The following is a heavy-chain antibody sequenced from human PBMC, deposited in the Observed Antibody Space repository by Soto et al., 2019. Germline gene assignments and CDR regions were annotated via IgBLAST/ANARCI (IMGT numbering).Heavy chain of an antibody. CDR2: IWYDGSKE. D-gene: IGHD1-1*01. CDR1: GFTVSGYG. CDR3: TRDRNNHFDY. J-gene: IGHJ4*02. Sequence: GGSLRLSCAASGFTVSGYGMHWVRQAPGKGLEWVAVIWYDGSKEYYADSVKGRFTISRDSSKNTLYLQMNSLRDEDTDVYYCTRDRNNHFDYWGQGTPVTVSS. V-gene: IGHV3-33*01.